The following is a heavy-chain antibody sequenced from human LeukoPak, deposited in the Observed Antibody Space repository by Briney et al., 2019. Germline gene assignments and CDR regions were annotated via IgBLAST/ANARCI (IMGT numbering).Heavy chain of an antibody. Sequence: GGSLRLSCAASAFTFSSYAMSWVRQAPGKGLEWVSSISGSGDNTYYADSVKGRFTISRDNSKNTLYLQLNRRRGTNTALYHCAKDYTTMTRGFDYWGQGTLVTVSA. D-gene: IGHD4-17*01. CDR1: AFTFSSYA. J-gene: IGHJ4*02. CDR2: ISGSGDNT. V-gene: IGHV3-23*01. CDR3: AKDYTTMTRGFDY.